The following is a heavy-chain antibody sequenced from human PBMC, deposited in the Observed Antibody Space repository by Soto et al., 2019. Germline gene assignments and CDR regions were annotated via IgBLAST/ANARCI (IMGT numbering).Heavy chain of an antibody. Sequence: EVQLVESGGGFIQPGGSLRLSCVVSGLTVSRNYMTWVRQAPGKGLECVSVIYSGGSTYSADSVKGRFTISRDNSKNTVYLLMNGLRVEDTAVYYCARFSQGRPDGMDVWGQGTTVTVS. CDR2: IYSGGST. CDR1: GLTVSRNY. CDR3: ARFSQGRPDGMDV. J-gene: IGHJ6*02. D-gene: IGHD6-25*01. V-gene: IGHV3-53*01.